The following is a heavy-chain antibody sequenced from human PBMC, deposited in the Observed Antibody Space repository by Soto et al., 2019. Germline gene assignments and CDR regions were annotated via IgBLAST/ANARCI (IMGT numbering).Heavy chain of an antibody. J-gene: IGHJ4*02. V-gene: IGHV3-30-3*01. CDR2: ISDDGSNT. Sequence: QVQLVESGGGVVQPGRSLRLSCAASGFTFSRHTMHWVRRAPGKGLEWVAAISDDGSNTYYADSVKGRFTISRANSKNTLYLQMNRLSSEDTAVQHCAREVYYDLWSGFNTHPYYFDDWGQGTLVTVSS. D-gene: IGHD3-3*01. CDR3: AREVYYDLWSGFNTHPYYFDD. CDR1: GFTFSRHT.